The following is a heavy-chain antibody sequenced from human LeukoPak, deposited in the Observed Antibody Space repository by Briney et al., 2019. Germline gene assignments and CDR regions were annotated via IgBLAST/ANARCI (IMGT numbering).Heavy chain of an antibody. CDR1: GGSFSGYY. D-gene: IGHD2-2*02. CDR2: IDHSGTT. Sequence: SAPLSLPCVVYGGSFSGYYWSWIRQPPGKGLEWIGEIDHSGTTNYNPSLKSRVTMSVDTSKNQFSLMVSSVTAADTAVYYCATGRNGVVPAPILGVGPWYNYHYMDVWGKGTTVTVSS. CDR3: ATGRNGVVPAPILGVGPWYNYHYMDV. V-gene: IGHV4-34*01. J-gene: IGHJ6*03.